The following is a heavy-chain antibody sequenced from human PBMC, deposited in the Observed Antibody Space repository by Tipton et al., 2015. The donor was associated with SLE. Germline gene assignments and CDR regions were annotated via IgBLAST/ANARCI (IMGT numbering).Heavy chain of an antibody. CDR3: ARGGLGSHDRNLDV. D-gene: IGHD3-10*01. J-gene: IGHJ6*02. V-gene: IGHV3-21*04. CDR1: GFTFRSYN. Sequence: SLRLSCAGAGFTFRSYNMHWVRQAPGKGLEWVSSISSSDSPTYNAASVKGRFTIARDNAKNSVYLQMDSLRAEDTAVYYCARGGLGSHDRNLDVWGQGTTVTVSS. CDR2: ISSSDSPT.